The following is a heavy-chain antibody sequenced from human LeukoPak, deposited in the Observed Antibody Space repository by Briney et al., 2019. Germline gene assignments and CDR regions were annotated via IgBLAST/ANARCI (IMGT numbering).Heavy chain of an antibody. Sequence: PGGSLRLSCAVPGCTFTSYSMNWVRQAPGKGLEWLASIRQDGGEKSYVDSVKGRFTISRDNTKNSLYLQMSSLRAEDTAVYYCARDGTAAGLYFDLWGPGTLVTVSS. CDR2: IRQDGGEK. CDR3: ARDGTAAGLYFDL. D-gene: IGHD6-13*01. V-gene: IGHV3-7*01. J-gene: IGHJ4*01. CDR1: GCTFTSYS.